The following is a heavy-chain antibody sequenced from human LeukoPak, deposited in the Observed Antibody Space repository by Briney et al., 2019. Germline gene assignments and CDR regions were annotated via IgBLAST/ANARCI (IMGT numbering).Heavy chain of an antibody. CDR2: IYPGDSDT. CDR1: VYSFTRYW. D-gene: IGHD2-2*01. J-gene: IGHJ6*02. Sequence: GESLKISCKGSVYSFTRYWIGWVRQMPGKGLEGMGIIYPGDSDTRYSPSFQGQVTISADKSISTAYLQWSSLKASDTAMYYCARHACSSTSCYYYGMDVWGQGTTVTVSS. CDR3: ARHACSSTSCYYYGMDV. V-gene: IGHV5-51*01.